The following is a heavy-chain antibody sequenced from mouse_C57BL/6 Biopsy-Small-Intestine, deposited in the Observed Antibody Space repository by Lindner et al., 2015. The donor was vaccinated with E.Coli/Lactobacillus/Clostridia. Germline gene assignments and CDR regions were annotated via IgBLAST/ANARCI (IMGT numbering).Heavy chain of an antibody. D-gene: IGHD2-10*02. CDR1: GFNIKDDY. V-gene: IGHV14-4*01. J-gene: IGHJ4*01. CDR3: TPSAYAMDY. Sequence: VQLQESGAELVRPGASVKLSCTASGFNIKDDYMHWVKQRPEQGLEWIGWIDPENGDTEYASKFQGKATITADTSSNTAYPQLSSLTSEDTAVYYCTPSAYAMDYWGQGTSVTVSS. CDR2: IDPENGDT.